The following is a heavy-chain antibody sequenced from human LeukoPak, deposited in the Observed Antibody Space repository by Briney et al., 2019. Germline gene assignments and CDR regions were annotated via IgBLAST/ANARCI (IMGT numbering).Heavy chain of an antibody. J-gene: IGHJ4*02. V-gene: IGHV3-21*04. CDR1: GFTFSSYS. Sequence: GGSLRLSCAASGFTFSSYSMNWVRRAPGKGLEWVSSISTSSSYIYYADSVKGRYTISRDNSKNTLYLQMNSLRAEDTAVYYCARGIMITFGGVIDYWGQGTLVTVSS. D-gene: IGHD3-16*01. CDR3: ARGIMITFGGVIDY. CDR2: ISTSSSYI.